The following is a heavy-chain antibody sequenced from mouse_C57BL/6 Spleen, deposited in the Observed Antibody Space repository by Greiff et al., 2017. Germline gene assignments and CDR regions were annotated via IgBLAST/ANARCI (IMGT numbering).Heavy chain of an antibody. CDR1: GYSITSGYY. V-gene: IGHV3-6*01. D-gene: IGHD1-1*01. CDR3: ARDYYGSSFYAMDY. J-gene: IGHJ4*01. Sequence: EVQLQESGPGLVKPSQSLSLTCSVTGYSITSGYYWNWIRQFPGNKLEWMGYISYDGSNNYNPSLKNRISITRDTSKNQFFLKLNSVTTEDTATXYCARDYYGSSFYAMDYWGQGTSVTVSS. CDR2: ISYDGSN.